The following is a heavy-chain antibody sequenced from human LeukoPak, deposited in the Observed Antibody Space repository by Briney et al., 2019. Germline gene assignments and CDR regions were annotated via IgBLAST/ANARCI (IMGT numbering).Heavy chain of an antibody. Sequence: HPGGSLRLSCAASGFTFSSYAMSWVRQAPGKGLEWVSAISGSGGSTYYADSVKGRFTMSRDNSKNTLYLQMNSLRAEDTAVYYCAKHMTFMDTAMLRWGQGTLVTVSS. CDR3: AKHMTFMDTAMLR. CDR1: GFTFSSYA. D-gene: IGHD5-18*01. J-gene: IGHJ4*02. CDR2: ISGSGGST. V-gene: IGHV3-23*01.